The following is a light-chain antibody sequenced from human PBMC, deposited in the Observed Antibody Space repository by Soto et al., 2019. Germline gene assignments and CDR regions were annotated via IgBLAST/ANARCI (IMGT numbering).Light chain of an antibody. V-gene: IGLV3-9*01. J-gene: IGLJ2*01. CDR2: RDG. CDR3: QVWDSSTV. Sequence: SYELTQPLSVSVALGQTARITCGGNNIGSKNVHWYQQKPGQAPVLVIYRDGNRPSGIPERFSGSNSGNTATLTISRAQAGDEADYYCQVWDSSTVFGGGTKLTVL. CDR1: NIGSKN.